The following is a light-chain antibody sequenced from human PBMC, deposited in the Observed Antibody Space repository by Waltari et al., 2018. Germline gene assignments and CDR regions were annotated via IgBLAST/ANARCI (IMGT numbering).Light chain of an antibody. CDR2: FGS. CDR3: MQALQTPWT. CDR1: QSLLDTNGYNL. Sequence: DIVVTQFPLSLPVTPGEPASISCRSSQSLLDTNGYNLLDWYLQKPGQSPQLLIYFGSNRASGVPDRFSGSGSGRDFTLKISRVEAEDVGVYYCMQALQTPWTFGQGTKVEIK. J-gene: IGKJ1*01. V-gene: IGKV2-28*01.